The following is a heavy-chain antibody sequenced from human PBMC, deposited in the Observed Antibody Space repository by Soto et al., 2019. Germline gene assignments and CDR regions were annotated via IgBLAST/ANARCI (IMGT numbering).Heavy chain of an antibody. CDR2: ISGSSSDT. D-gene: IGHD6-25*01. J-gene: IGHJ6*02. Sequence: GGSLRLSCAASGFSFSHNYMNWIRQVPGKGLEWLSYISGSSSDTNYADSVRGRFTISRDNVKNSLYLQMNSLRVEDTGVYYCVKEARLADVWGQGTTVTVSS. CDR1: GFSFSHNY. CDR3: VKEARLADV. V-gene: IGHV3-11*06.